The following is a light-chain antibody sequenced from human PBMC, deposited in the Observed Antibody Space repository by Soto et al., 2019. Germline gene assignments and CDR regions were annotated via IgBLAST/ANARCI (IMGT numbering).Light chain of an antibody. CDR2: DAS. J-gene: IGKJ2*01. CDR3: QQFNSYWT. V-gene: IGKV1-13*02. CDR1: QGISSA. Sequence: AIQLTQSPSSLSASVGDRVTITCRASQGISSALAWYQQKPGKAPKLLIYDASSLESGVPSRFSGSGSGTDFTLTISSLQPEDFATYYCQQFNSYWTFGQGTKLEIK.